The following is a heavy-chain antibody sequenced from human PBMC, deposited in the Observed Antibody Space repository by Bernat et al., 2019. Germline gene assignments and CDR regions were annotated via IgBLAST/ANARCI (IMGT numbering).Heavy chain of an antibody. Sequence: EVQLVESGGGVVQPGGSLRLSCATSGFTFRNYWMHWVRQAPGKGLVWVSRINSDGITTRYADSVKGRFTISRDNEKNTLYLQMNSLRPEDTAVYYCASLYCSPTSRSDFWGRGPRVTVSS. D-gene: IGHD2-2*01. CDR2: INSDGITT. CDR3: ASLYCSPTSRSDF. CDR1: GFTFRNYW. V-gene: IGHV3-74*01. J-gene: IGHJ4*02.